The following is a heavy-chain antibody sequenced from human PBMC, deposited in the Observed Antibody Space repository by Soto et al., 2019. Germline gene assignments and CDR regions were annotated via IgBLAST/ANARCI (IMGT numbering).Heavy chain of an antibody. Sequence: EVQLLESGGGLVQPGGSLRLSCAASGFTFSSYAMSWVRQAPGKGLEWVSAISGSGGSTYYADSVKGRFTISRDNAKNTLYLQMNSLRAEDTAVYYWAKSGIAAAGRGGYYFDYWGQGTLVTVSS. V-gene: IGHV3-23*01. J-gene: IGHJ4*02. CDR1: GFTFSSYA. CDR2: ISGSGGST. CDR3: AKSGIAAAGRGGYYFDY. D-gene: IGHD6-13*01.